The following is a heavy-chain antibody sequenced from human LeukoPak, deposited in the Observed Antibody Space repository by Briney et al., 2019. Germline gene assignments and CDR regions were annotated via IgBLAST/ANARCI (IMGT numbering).Heavy chain of an antibody. CDR3: ARGGSIFGDYLSDY. Sequence: PSETLSLTCTVSRGSISTYFWSWIRQPAGKGLEWIGHIYSSGRTNYNPSLKSRVTISVDTSKNQLSLKLSSVTAADTAVYYCARGGSIFGDYLSDYWGQGTLVTVSS. V-gene: IGHV4-4*07. D-gene: IGHD4-17*01. CDR1: RGSISTYF. J-gene: IGHJ4*02. CDR2: IYSSGRT.